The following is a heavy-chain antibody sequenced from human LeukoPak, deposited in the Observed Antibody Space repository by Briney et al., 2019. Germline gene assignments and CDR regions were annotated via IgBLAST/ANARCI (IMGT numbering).Heavy chain of an antibody. CDR1: GFTVSSNY. Sequence: GGSLRLSCAASGFTVSSNYMSWVRQAPGKGLEWVSVIYSGGSTYYADSVKGRFTISRDNSKNTLYLQMNSLRAEDTAVYYCARVTPVTADAFDIWGQGTMVTVSS. V-gene: IGHV3-53*01. D-gene: IGHD2-21*02. CDR3: ARVTPVTADAFDI. CDR2: IYSGGST. J-gene: IGHJ3*02.